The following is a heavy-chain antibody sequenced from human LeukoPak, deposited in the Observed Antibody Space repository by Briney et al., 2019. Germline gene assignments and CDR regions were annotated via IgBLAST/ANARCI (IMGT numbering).Heavy chain of an antibody. D-gene: IGHD4-17*01. Sequence: ASVKVSCKASGGTFSSYAISWVRQAPGQGLEWMGKIIPILGIANYAQKFQGRVTITADKSTSTAYMELSSLRSEDTAVYYCARDPTVNTLVDYWGQGTLVTGSS. V-gene: IGHV1-69*04. J-gene: IGHJ4*02. CDR3: ARDPTVNTLVDY. CDR1: GGTFSSYA. CDR2: IIPILGIA.